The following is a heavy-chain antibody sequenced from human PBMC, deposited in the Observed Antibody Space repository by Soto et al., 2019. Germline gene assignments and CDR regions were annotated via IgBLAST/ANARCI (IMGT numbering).Heavy chain of an antibody. D-gene: IGHD3-9*01. Sequence: ASVKVSCKAFGGTFSSYAICWVRQAPGQGPEWMGGIIPMFGSTNYAQKFQGRVTITADESTSTAYMELSSLRSEDTAVYYCARHMTGYYLFDYWGQGTLVTVSS. V-gene: IGHV1-69*13. CDR2: IIPMFGST. CDR1: GGTFSSYA. J-gene: IGHJ4*02. CDR3: ARHMTGYYLFDY.